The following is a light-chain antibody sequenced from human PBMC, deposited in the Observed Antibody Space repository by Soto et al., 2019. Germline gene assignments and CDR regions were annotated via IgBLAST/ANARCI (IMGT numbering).Light chain of an antibody. J-gene: IGLJ1*01. Sequence: QSVLTQPASVSGCPGQSITISFTGTSSDVGSYNLVSWYQQHPGKDPKFIIYDDNKRPSGIPDRFSGSKSGTSATLGITGFQTGDEADYYCGSWDSSLSAYVFGTGTKLTVL. CDR2: DDN. CDR1: SSDVGSYNL. V-gene: IGLV1-51*01. CDR3: GSWDSSLSAYV.